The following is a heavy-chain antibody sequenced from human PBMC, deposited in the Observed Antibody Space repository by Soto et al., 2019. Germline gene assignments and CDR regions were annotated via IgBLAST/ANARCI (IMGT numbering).Heavy chain of an antibody. J-gene: IGHJ6*02. CDR1: GGSISRGGYY. Sequence: LSLTCTVSGGSISRGGYYWSWIRQHPGKGLEWIGYIDYSGSTYYNLSLKSRVTISVDTSKNQFSLKLSSVTAADTAVYYCAIDNLYHYGSGTDDCSQVYYYYCMDVWGQGTPVTVSS. D-gene: IGHD3-10*01. CDR2: IDYSGST. V-gene: IGHV4-31*03. CDR3: AIDNLYHYGSGTDDCSQVYYYYCMDV.